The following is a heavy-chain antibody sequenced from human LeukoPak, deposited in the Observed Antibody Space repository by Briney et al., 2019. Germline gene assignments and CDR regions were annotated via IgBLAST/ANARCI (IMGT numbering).Heavy chain of an antibody. D-gene: IGHD4-17*01. V-gene: IGHV3-21*04. CDR2: ISSSSSYI. CDR3: ARIGDYHFDY. J-gene: IGHJ4*02. CDR1: GFTFSSYS. Sequence: GGSLRLSCAASGFTFSSYSMNWVRQAPGKGLEWVSSISSSSSYIYYADSVKGRFTISRDNSKNTLYLQMNSLRAEDTAVYYCARIGDYHFDYWGQGTLVTVSS.